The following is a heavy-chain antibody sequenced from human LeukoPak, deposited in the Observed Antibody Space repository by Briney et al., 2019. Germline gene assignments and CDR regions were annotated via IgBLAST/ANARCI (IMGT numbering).Heavy chain of an antibody. CDR1: GFTFGDYA. J-gene: IGHJ4*02. CDR2: IRSKAYGGTT. V-gene: IGHV3-49*03. CDR3: TRAPSGGYYYFDY. Sequence: SGGSLRLSCTASGFTFGDYAMSWFRQAPGKGLEWVGFIRSKAYGGTTEYAASVKGRFTISRDDSKSIAYLQMNSLKTEDTAVYYCTRAPSGGYYYFDYWCQGTLVTVSS. D-gene: IGHD4-23*01.